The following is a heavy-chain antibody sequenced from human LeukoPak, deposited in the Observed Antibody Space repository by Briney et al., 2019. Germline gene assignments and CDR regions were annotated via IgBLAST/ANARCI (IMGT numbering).Heavy chain of an antibody. D-gene: IGHD3-10*01. CDR1: GGSISSGGYY. CDR3: ARDWAMVRGNRSPPGDYYYGMDA. V-gene: IGHV4-31*03. J-gene: IGHJ6*02. Sequence: PSETLSLTCTVSGGSISSGGYYWSWLRQHPGKGLEWTGYIYYSGSTYYNPSLKSRVTISVDTSKNQFSLKLSSVTAADTAVYYCARDWAMVRGNRSPPGDYYYGMDAWGQGTTVTVSS. CDR2: IYYSGST.